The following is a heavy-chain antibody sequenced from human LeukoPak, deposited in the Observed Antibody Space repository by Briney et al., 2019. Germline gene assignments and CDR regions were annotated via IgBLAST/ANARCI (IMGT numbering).Heavy chain of an antibody. D-gene: IGHD6-13*01. V-gene: IGHV1-18*01. J-gene: IGHJ1*01. CDR2: ISAYSGNT. CDR1: GYTFTNYG. Sequence: ASVKVSCKASGYTFTNYGISWVRQAPGQGLEWVGWISAYSGNTKYTDKLQGRVTMTKDSSTSTAYMELRSLRSDDTAVYYCARVGLSSTLIHHWGQGTLVTVSS. CDR3: ARVGLSSTLIHH.